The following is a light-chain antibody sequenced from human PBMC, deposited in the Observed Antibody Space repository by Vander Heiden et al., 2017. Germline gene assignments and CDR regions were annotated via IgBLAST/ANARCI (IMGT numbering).Light chain of an antibody. CDR1: SSNIGSNY. Sequence: QSVLTQPPSASGTPGQRVTISCSGSSSNIGSNYVYCYQQLPGTAPNLLIYRNNRRPSGVPDRFSGSKSGTSASLAISGLRAEDEADYYCAAWDASRSGVVFGGGTKLTVL. V-gene: IGLV1-47*01. CDR3: AAWDASRSGVV. J-gene: IGLJ2*01. CDR2: RNN.